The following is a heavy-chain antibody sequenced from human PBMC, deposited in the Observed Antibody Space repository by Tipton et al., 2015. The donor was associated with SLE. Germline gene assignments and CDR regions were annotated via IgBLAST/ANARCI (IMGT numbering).Heavy chain of an antibody. CDR3: AKDPGYHGTRVSFDY. V-gene: IGHV3-30*18. J-gene: IGHJ4*02. CDR2: ISYDGSNK. Sequence: SLRLSCAASGFTFSSYWMSWVRQAPGKGLEWVAVISYDGSNKYYADSVKGRFTISRDNSKNTLYLQMNSLRAEDTAVYYCAKDPGYHGTRVSFDYWGQGTLVTVSS. CDR1: GFTFSSYW. D-gene: IGHD2-2*01.